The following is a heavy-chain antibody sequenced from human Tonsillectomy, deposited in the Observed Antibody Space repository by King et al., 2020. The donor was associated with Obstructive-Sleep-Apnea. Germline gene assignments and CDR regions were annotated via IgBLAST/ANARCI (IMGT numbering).Heavy chain of an antibody. J-gene: IGHJ4*02. CDR3: AGARALGSYHDY. CDR2: ISSSSSYI. V-gene: IGHV3-21*01. Sequence: VQLVESGGGLVKPGESLRLSCAASGFTFSSYSMNWVRQAPGKGLEWVSSISSSSSYIYYADSVKGRFTISRDNAKNSLYLQMNSLRAEDTAVYYCAGARALGSYHDYWGQGTLVTVSS. CDR1: GFTFSSYS. D-gene: IGHD3-16*02.